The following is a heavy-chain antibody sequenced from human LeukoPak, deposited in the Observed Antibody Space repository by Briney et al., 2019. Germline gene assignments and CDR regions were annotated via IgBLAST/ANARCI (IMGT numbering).Heavy chain of an antibody. CDR3: TKRSRGYYDY. Sequence: PGGSLRLSCAASGFTVSTDNMRWVRPVPGRGLEWVSVVYSGNDGTNYADSVRGRFTISRDDSKNMVYLQMNNLRLEDAAVYYCTKRSRGYYDYWGQGTLVTVSS. D-gene: IGHD3-10*01. J-gene: IGHJ4*02. V-gene: IGHV3-66*02. CDR1: GFTVSTDN. CDR2: VYSGNDGT.